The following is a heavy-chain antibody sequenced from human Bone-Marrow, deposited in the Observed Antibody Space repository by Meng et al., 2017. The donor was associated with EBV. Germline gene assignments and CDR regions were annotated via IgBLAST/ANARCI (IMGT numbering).Heavy chain of an antibody. CDR2: IYYSGST. J-gene: IGHJ5*02. Sequence: QLQLQESGPGLVKPSETLSLTCPVSGGSISSSSYYWGWIRQPPGKGLEWIGSIYYSGSTYYNPSLKSRVTISVDTSKNQFSLKLSSVTAADTAVYYCARDLGDYYDSSGNNWFDPWGQGTLVTVSS. CDR3: ARDLGDYYDSSGNNWFDP. V-gene: IGHV4-39*07. CDR1: GGSISSSSYY. D-gene: IGHD3-22*01.